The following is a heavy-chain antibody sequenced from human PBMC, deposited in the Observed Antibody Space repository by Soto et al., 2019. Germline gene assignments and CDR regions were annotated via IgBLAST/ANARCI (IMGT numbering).Heavy chain of an antibody. D-gene: IGHD2-21*01. CDR3: AASCVGCGGFNYYGMDV. CDR1: GGSISSGGYY. J-gene: IGHJ6*01. CDR2: IYYSGST. V-gene: IGHV4-31*03. Sequence: SETLSLTCTVSGGSISSGGYYWSWIRQHPGKGLEWIGYIYYSGSTYYNPSLKSRVTISVDTSKNQFSLKLSSVTAADTAVYYCAASCVGCGGFNYYGMDVWGQGTTVNVSS.